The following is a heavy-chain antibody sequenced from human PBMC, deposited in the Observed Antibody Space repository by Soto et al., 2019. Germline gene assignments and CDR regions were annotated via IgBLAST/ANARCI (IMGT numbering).Heavy chain of an antibody. Sequence: QVQLVQSGAEVKKPGASVKVSCKASGYTFSGYYMHWVRQAPGQGLEWMGWINPNSGGTNYAQKFQGWVTMTRDTSISTAYMELSRLRSEDTAVYYCARSKASSGYYYYYYGMDVWGQGTTVTVSS. J-gene: IGHJ6*02. CDR2: INPNSGGT. D-gene: IGHD3-22*01. CDR1: GYTFSGYY. V-gene: IGHV1-2*04. CDR3: ARSKASSGYYYYYYGMDV.